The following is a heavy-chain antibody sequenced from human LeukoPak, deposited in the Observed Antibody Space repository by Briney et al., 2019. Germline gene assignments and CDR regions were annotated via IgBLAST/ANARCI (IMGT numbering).Heavy chain of an antibody. CDR1: GGSFSGYY. V-gene: IGHV4-34*01. J-gene: IGHJ4*02. D-gene: IGHD4-17*01. CDR3: ARGPGYGDYVVDY. CDR2: INHSGST. Sequence: SETLSLTCAVYGGSFSGYYWSWIRQPPGKGLEWSGEINHSGSTNYNPSLKSRLTISVDTSKNQFSLKLSSVTAADTAVYYCARGPGYGDYVVDYWGQGTLVTVSS.